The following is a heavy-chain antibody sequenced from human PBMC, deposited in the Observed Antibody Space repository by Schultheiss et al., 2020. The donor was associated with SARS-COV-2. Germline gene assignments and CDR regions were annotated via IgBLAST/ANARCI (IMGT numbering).Heavy chain of an antibody. CDR2: ISSSSSYI. D-gene: IGHD3-22*01. J-gene: IGHJ4*02. V-gene: IGHV3-21*01. CDR3: ARATTMIVVGGSY. Sequence: GGSLRLSCAASGFTFSSYSMNWVRQAPGKGLEWVSSISSSSSYIYYADSVKGRFTISRDNAKNSLYLQMNSLRAEDTAVYYCARATTMIVVGGSYWGQGTLVTVSS. CDR1: GFTFSSYS.